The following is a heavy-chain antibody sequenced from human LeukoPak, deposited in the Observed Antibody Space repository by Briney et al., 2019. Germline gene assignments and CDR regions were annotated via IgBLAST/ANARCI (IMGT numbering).Heavy chain of an antibody. D-gene: IGHD2-8*01. J-gene: IGHJ3*01. CDR3: ARDHNVADV. V-gene: IGHV3-7*01. CDR2: LNQDGSIQ. CDR1: GFTFSHYW. Sequence: GRSLRLSCVASGFTFSHYWVTWYRQASGKGLEWVANLNQDGSIQAYGDSVRGRFTISRDNAKNSVYIQMNSLRVEDTAMYFCARDHNVADVWGRGTKVTVSS.